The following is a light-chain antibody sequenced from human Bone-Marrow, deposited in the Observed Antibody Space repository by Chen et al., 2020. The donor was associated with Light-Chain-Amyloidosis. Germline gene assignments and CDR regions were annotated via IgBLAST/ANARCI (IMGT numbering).Light chain of an antibody. CDR2: KTD. CDR1: SSTIEKKN. Sequence: QAVLTQSPSASGTPGQSVTISCSGSSSTIEKKNVYWYQQIAGTAPKLLIQKTDQRPSGVPNRVAGATSGTAASLAISGLRPEDEAYYCCATWDDNVIGWVFGGGTKLTVL. V-gene: IGLV1-47*01. J-gene: IGLJ3*02. CDR3: ATWDDNVIGWV.